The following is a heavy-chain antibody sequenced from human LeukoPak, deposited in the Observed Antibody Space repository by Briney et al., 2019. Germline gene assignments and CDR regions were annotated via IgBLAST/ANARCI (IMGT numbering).Heavy chain of an antibody. CDR1: GGSFSGYY. D-gene: IGHD2-2*02. CDR3: ARGPRYCSSTSCYIYYYYYGMDV. J-gene: IGHJ6*02. Sequence: SETLSLTCAAYGGSFSGYYWSWIRQPPGKGLEWIGEINHSGSTNYNPSLKSRVTISVDTSKNQFSLKLSSVTAADTAVYYCARGPRYCSSTSCYIYYYYYGMDVWGQGTTVTVSS. V-gene: IGHV4-34*01. CDR2: INHSGST.